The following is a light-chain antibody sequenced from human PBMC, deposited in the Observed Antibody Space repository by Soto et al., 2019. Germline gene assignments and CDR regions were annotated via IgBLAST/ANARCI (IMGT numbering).Light chain of an antibody. V-gene: IGLV1-44*01. J-gene: IGLJ2*01. CDR1: SFNIGSNT. CDR2: TDD. Sequence: QSVLTQAPSASATPGQRVTIFCSGTSFNIGSNTVNWYQQLPGTAPKLLIHTDDQRPSGVPDRFSGSKSGTSASLVISGLQSGDEADYYCVAWDDSLNGLLFGGGTKVTVL. CDR3: VAWDDSLNGLL.